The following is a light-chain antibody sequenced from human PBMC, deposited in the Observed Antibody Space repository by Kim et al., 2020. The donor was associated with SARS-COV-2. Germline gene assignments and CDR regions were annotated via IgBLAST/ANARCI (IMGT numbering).Light chain of an antibody. Sequence: PGQSVTISCTGTSSDVGGYNYVSWYQQHPGKAPKLMIYEVSKRPSGFPDRFSGSKSGNTASLTVSGLQAEDEADYYCSSYAVSLYVFGTGTKVTVL. CDR2: EVS. V-gene: IGLV2-8*01. CDR3: SSYAVSLYV. CDR1: SSDVGGYNY. J-gene: IGLJ1*01.